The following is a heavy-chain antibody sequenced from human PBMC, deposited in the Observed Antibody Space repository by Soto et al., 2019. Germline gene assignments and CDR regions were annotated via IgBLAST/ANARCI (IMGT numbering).Heavy chain of an antibody. CDR2: IIPIFGTA. J-gene: IGHJ6*02. V-gene: IGHV1-69*05. CDR3: ARDIPVTTSYYYYGMDV. D-gene: IGHD4-17*01. CDR1: GGTFSSYA. Sequence: SVKVSCKASGGTFSSYAISWVRQAPGQGLEWMGGIIPIFGTANYAQKFQGRVTITTDESTSTAYMELSSLRSEDTAVYYCARDIPVTTSYYYYGMDVWGQGTTVTVSS.